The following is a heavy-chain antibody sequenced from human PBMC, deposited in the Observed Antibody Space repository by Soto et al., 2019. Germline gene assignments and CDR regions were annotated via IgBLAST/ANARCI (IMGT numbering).Heavy chain of an antibody. Sequence: SETLSLTCTVSGGSISSSSYYWGWIRQPPGKGLEWIGSIYYSGSTYYNPSLKSRVTISVDTSKNQFSLKLSSVTAADTAVYYCARHEDSSSSEFDYWGQGTLVTVSS. CDR2: IYYSGST. CDR3: ARHEDSSSSEFDY. J-gene: IGHJ4*02. V-gene: IGHV4-39*01. D-gene: IGHD6-6*01. CDR1: GGSISSSSYY.